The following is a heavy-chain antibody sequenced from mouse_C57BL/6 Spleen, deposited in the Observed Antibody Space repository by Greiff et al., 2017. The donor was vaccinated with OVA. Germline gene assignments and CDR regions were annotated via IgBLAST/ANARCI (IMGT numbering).Heavy chain of an antibody. V-gene: IGHV1-9*01. CDR2: ILPGSGST. CDR1: GYTFTGYW. D-gene: IGHD1-1*01. CDR3: ARGRMDYGSSYKWYFDV. Sequence: QVQLQQSGAELMKPGASVKLSCKATGYTFTGYWIEWVKQRPGHGLEWIGEILPGSGSTNYNEKFKGKATFTADTSSNTAYMQLSSLTTEDSAIYYGARGRMDYGSSYKWYFDVWGTGTTVTVSS. J-gene: IGHJ1*03.